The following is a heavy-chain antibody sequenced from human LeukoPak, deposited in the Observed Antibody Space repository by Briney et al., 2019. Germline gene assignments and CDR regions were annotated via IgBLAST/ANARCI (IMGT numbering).Heavy chain of an antibody. CDR3: ARAPSRDDAFDI. Sequence: SETLSLTCTVSGGSISSGGYYWSWIRQHPGKGLEWIGYIYYSGSTYYNPSLKSRVTISVDTSKNQFSPKLSSVTAADTAVYYCARAPSRDDAFDIWGRGTMVTVSS. V-gene: IGHV4-31*03. CDR2: IYYSGST. CDR1: GGSISSGGYY. J-gene: IGHJ3*02.